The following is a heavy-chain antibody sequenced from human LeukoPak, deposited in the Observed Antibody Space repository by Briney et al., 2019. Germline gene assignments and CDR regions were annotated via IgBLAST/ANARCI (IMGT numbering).Heavy chain of an antibody. CDR2: ISTTGDVT. CDR1: GFTFSTYA. V-gene: IGHV3-23*01. CDR3: AKVSWSYSDPYYFDY. J-gene: IGHJ4*02. D-gene: IGHD1-26*01. Sequence: GGTLRLSCAASGFTFSTYAMAWVRQAPGKGLEWVSSISTTGDVTYFADSVRGRFTISRDNSKNTLYLQMNSLRAEDTAVYYCAKVSWSYSDPYYFDYWGQGTLVTVSS.